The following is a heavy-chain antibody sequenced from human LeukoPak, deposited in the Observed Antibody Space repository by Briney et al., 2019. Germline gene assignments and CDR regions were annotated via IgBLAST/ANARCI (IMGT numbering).Heavy chain of an antibody. Sequence: SVKVSCKASGGTFSSCAISWVRQAPGQGLEWMGRIIPIFGTANYAQKFQGRVTITTDESTSTAYMELSSLRSEDTAVYYCALSVLVGATSLDYWGQGTLVTVSS. V-gene: IGHV1-69*05. J-gene: IGHJ4*02. CDR1: GGTFSSCA. CDR2: IIPIFGTA. CDR3: ALSVLVGATSLDY. D-gene: IGHD1-26*01.